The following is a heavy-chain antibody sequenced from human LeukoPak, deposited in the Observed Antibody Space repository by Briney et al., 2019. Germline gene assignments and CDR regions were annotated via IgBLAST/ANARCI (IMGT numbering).Heavy chain of an antibody. V-gene: IGHV1-69*13. CDR2: IIPIFGTA. CDR1: GGTFSSYA. CDR3: ARPGWGMGAFDI. Sequence: ASVKVSCTASGGTFSSYAISWVRQAPGQGLEWMGGIIPIFGTANYAQKFQGRVTITADESTSTAYMELSSLRSEDTAVYYCARPGWGMGAFDIWGQGTMVTVSS. J-gene: IGHJ3*02. D-gene: IGHD3-16*01.